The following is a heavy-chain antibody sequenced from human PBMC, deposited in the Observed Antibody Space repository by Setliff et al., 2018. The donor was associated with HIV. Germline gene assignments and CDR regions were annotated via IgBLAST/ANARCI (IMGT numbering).Heavy chain of an antibody. V-gene: IGHV4-4*07. CDR3: ARGVTHPPPFGAFDI. CDR1: GVSIDKNY. J-gene: IGHJ3*02. CDR2: VYMSGKT. Sequence: SETLSLTCTVSGVSIDKNYWSWVRRPPGKGLEWIGRVYMSGKTNYSPSLKSRLTISVDTSKNQFSLKLRSVTAADTAFYYCARGVTHPPPFGAFDIWGLGTLVTVSS. D-gene: IGHD5-18*01.